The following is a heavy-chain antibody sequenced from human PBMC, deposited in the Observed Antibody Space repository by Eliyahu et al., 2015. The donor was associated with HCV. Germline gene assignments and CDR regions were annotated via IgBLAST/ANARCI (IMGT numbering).Heavy chain of an antibody. Sequence: EVQLVESGGGLVKPGGSLRLSCAASGXXFCSYSXNWVRQXPGKGLEWVSSISSSSSYIYYADSVKGRFTISRDNAKNSLYLQMNSLRAEDTAVYYCARVRYYYDSSGYNDDAFDIWGQGTMVTVSS. CDR3: ARVRYYYDSSGYNDDAFDI. D-gene: IGHD3-22*01. V-gene: IGHV3-21*01. J-gene: IGHJ3*02. CDR1: GXXFCSYS. CDR2: ISSSSSYI.